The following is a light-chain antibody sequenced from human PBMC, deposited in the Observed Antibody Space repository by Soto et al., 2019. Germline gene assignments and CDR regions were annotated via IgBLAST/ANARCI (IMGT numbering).Light chain of an antibody. CDR3: QQYNSYSGT. J-gene: IGKJ1*01. V-gene: IGKV1-5*03. Sequence: DIQMTQSPSTLSASVGDRVTITCRASQSISSWLAWYQQKPGKAPKLLSYTASSLESGVPSRFSGSGSGTEVTLTISSLQPDDFATYYCQQYNSYSGTFGQGTKVEIK. CDR2: TAS. CDR1: QSISSW.